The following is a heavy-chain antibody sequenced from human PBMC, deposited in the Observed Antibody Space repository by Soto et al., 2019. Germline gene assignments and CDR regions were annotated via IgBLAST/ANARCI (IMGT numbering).Heavy chain of an antibody. Sequence: QITLKESGPTLVKPTQTLTLTCTVSGLSLSTSAVGVGWIRQPPGKALEWLALIYWDDDKRYSPSLQSRLTITKDTSKNHVVLTMTNMDPVDTATYYCARRLVVAAVFDYWGQGSLVTVSS. CDR2: IYWDDDK. CDR1: GLSLSTSAVG. J-gene: IGHJ4*02. CDR3: ARRLVVAAVFDY. V-gene: IGHV2-5*02. D-gene: IGHD2-15*01.